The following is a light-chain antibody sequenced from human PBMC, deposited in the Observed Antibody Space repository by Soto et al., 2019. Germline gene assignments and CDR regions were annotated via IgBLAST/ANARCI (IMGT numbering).Light chain of an antibody. CDR2: STN. V-gene: IGLV8-61*01. CDR3: VLYVGSGISV. CDR1: SGSVSTGYY. Sequence: QTVVTQEPSFSLSPGGTVTLTCGLSSGSVSTGYYPSWYQQTPGQAPRTLIYSTNTRSSGVPDRFSGSILGNKAALTITGAQADDEADFYCVLYVGSGISVFGGGTKLTVL. J-gene: IGLJ2*01.